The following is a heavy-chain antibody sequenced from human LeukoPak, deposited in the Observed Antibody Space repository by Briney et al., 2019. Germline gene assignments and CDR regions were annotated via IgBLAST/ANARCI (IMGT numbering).Heavy chain of an antibody. Sequence: GGSLTLSCAASGFPFSNYDMRWVRQAPGRALEWVSGVSGSGGITYYADSVKGRFTISRDNSKHTLYLQMNSLGADDTPVYYCAKSDYYDSSGHPSSFEYWGQGTLVTVSS. V-gene: IGHV3-23*01. J-gene: IGHJ4*02. CDR2: VSGSGGIT. D-gene: IGHD3-22*01. CDR3: AKSDYYDSSGHPSSFEY. CDR1: GFPFSNYD.